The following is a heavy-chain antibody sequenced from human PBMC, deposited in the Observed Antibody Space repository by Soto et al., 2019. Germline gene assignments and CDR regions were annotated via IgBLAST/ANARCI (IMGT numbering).Heavy chain of an antibody. V-gene: IGHV4-39*01. Sequence: QLQLQESGPGLVKPSETLSLTCTVSGGSISSSSYYWGWIRQPPGKGLEWIGSIYYSGSTYYNPSLKSRVTISVDTSKNQFSLKLSSVTAADTAVYYCARYFFGAAGNLGYYYYYGMDVWGQGTTVTVSS. CDR1: GGSISSSSYY. J-gene: IGHJ6*02. CDR2: IYYSGST. CDR3: ARYFFGAAGNLGYYYYYGMDV. D-gene: IGHD6-13*01.